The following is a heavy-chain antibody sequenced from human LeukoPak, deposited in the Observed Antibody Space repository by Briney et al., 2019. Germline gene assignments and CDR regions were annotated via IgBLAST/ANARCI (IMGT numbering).Heavy chain of an antibody. Sequence: PSETLSLTRTVSGGSIRSYYWSWIRQPPGKGLEWIGYIYYSGSTNYNPSLKSRVTISVDTSENQFSLKLSSVTAADTAVYYCARDDFGTQRGMDVWGQGTTVTVSS. J-gene: IGHJ6*02. V-gene: IGHV4-59*01. D-gene: IGHD4/OR15-4a*01. CDR3: ARDDFGTQRGMDV. CDR2: IYYSGST. CDR1: GGSIRSYY.